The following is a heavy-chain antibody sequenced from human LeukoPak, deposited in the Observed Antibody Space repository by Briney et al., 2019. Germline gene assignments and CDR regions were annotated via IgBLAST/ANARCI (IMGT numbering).Heavy chain of an antibody. CDR2: ISYDGSNK. Sequence: PGRSLRLSCAASGFTFSSYGMHWVRQAPGKGLEWVAVISYDGSNKYYADSVKGRVTISRDNSKNTLYLQMNSLRAEDTAVYYCAKDRYYDSSGYYGVSYFDYWGQGTLVTVSS. D-gene: IGHD3-22*01. CDR1: GFTFSSYG. V-gene: IGHV3-30*18. CDR3: AKDRYYDSSGYYGVSYFDY. J-gene: IGHJ4*02.